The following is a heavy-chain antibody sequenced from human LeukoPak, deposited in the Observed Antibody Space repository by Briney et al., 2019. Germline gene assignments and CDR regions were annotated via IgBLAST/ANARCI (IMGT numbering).Heavy chain of an antibody. CDR1: EFSVGSNY. Sequence: GGSLRLSCAASEFSVGSNYMTWVRQAPGKGLEWVSVIYSGGSTYYADSVKGRFTISRDNSKSTLYIQMNSLRAEDTAVYYCARAKPKNMVRGLIMRRESRYYFDYWGQGTLVTVSS. V-gene: IGHV3-53*01. CDR2: IYSGGST. CDR3: ARAKPKNMVRGLIMRRESRYYFDY. J-gene: IGHJ4*02. D-gene: IGHD3-10*01.